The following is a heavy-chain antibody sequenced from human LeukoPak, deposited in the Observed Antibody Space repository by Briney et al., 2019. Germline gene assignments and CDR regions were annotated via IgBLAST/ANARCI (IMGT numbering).Heavy chain of an antibody. V-gene: IGHV4-59*12. CDR3: ARDSLGDYDYFDY. Sequence: SETLSLTCTVSSGSISGYYWSWIRQPPGKGLEWVGYISYSGSTNYNPSLKSRVTISVDTSKNQFSLKLSSVTAADTAVYYCARDSLGDYDYFDYWGQGTLVTVSS. D-gene: IGHD4-17*01. CDR1: SGSISGYY. CDR2: ISYSGST. J-gene: IGHJ4*02.